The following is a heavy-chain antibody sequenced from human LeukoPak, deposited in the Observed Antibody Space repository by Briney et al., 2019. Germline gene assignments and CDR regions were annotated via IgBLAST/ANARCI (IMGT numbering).Heavy chain of an antibody. CDR1: GFTFSSYS. Sequence: GGSLRLSCAASGFTFSSYSMSWVRQAPGKGLEWVSYISSSSTTIYYADSVKGRFTISRENAKNSLYLQMNSLRDEDTAVYYCARDLIRYFDYWGQGTLVTVSS. CDR3: ARDLIRYFDY. CDR2: ISSSSTTI. V-gene: IGHV3-48*02. D-gene: IGHD3-16*01. J-gene: IGHJ4*02.